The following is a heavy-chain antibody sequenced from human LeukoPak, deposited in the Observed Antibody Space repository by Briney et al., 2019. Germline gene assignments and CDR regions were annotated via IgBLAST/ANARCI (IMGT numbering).Heavy chain of an antibody. Sequence: SETLSLTCTVSGGSISSYYWSWIRQPPGKGLEWIGYIYYSGSTNYNPSLKSRVTISVDTSKNQFSLKLSSVTAADTAVYYGARLRTDAFDIWGQGTMVTVSS. CDR3: ARLRTDAFDI. J-gene: IGHJ3*02. CDR1: GGSISSYY. CDR2: IYYSGST. D-gene: IGHD4-17*01. V-gene: IGHV4-59*01.